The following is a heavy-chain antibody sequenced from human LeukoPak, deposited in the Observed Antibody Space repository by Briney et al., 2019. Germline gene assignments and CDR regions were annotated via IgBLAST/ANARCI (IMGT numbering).Heavy chain of an antibody. D-gene: IGHD3-10*01. CDR2: INPNSGGT. J-gene: IGHJ5*02. Sequence: ASVEVSCKASGYTFTGYYMHWVRQAPGQGLEWMGRINPNSGGTNYAQKFQGRVTMTRDTSISTAYMELSRLRSDDTAVYYCARDAPRLWFNYVRVQQNNWFDPWGQGTLVTVSS. V-gene: IGHV1-2*06. CDR3: ARDAPRLWFNYVRVQQNNWFDP. CDR1: GYTFTGYY.